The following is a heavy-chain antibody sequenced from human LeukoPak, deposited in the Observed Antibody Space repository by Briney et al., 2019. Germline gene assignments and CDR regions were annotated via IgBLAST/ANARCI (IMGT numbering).Heavy chain of an antibody. J-gene: IGHJ4*02. D-gene: IGHD6-19*01. CDR3: ARAFSSSLFDY. CDR2: IYYSGST. Sequence: KPSETLSLTCTVSGGSISRYYWSWIRQSPGKGLEWIGFIYYSGSTNYNPSLKSRVSISVDTSKNQFSLKLSSVTAADTAVYYCARAFSSSLFDYWGQGTLVTVSS. V-gene: IGHV4-59*01. CDR1: GGSISRYY.